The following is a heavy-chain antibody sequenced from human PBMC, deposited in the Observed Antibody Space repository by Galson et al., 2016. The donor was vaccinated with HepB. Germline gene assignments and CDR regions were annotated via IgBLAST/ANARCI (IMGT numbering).Heavy chain of an antibody. CDR3: ARDVAARLGPGPDH. D-gene: IGHD6-6*01. Sequence: CKASGYTFISYGFSWVRQAPGHGLEWMGWIDAYSGDTKYALKFQDRFTVITDASTSTVSMELRGLRPDDTAVYYCARDVAARLGPGPDHWGQGTLVTVSS. CDR1: GYTFISYG. CDR2: IDAYSGDT. J-gene: IGHJ4*02. V-gene: IGHV1-18*01.